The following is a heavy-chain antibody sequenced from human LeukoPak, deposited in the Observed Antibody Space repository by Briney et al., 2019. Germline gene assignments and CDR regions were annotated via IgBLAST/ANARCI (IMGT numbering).Heavy chain of an antibody. CDR1: GYTFTGYY. CDR3: ARVLRGIQLYALRY. D-gene: IGHD5-18*01. Sequence: ASVKVSCKASGYTFTGYYMHWVRQAPGQGLEWMGWINPNSGGTNYAQKFQGRVTMTRDTSISTAYMEMSRLRSDDTAVYYCARVLRGIQLYALRYWGQGTLVTVSS. V-gene: IGHV1-2*02. CDR2: INPNSGGT. J-gene: IGHJ4*02.